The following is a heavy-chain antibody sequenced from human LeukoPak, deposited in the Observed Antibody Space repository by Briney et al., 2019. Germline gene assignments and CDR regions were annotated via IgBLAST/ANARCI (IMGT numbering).Heavy chain of an antibody. CDR1: GYTFTVYY. D-gene: IGHD2-2*01. CDR3: ARKKVVPAANYYYYGMDV. V-gene: IGHV1-2*02. CDR2: INPNSGGT. Sequence: GAPVTVSCTASGYTFTVYYMHWVRQAPGQGGEWVGWINPNSGGTNYAQKFQGRVTMTRDTSISTAYMELSRLRSDDTAVYYCARKKVVPAANYYYYGMDVWGQGTTVTVSS. J-gene: IGHJ6*02.